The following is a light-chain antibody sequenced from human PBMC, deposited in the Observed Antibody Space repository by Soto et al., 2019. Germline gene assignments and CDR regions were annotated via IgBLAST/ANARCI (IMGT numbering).Light chain of an antibody. CDR3: LQYYSTLYT. CDR1: QSVLYSSNNKNY. CDR2: WAS. V-gene: IGKV4-1*01. J-gene: IGKJ2*01. Sequence: DIVMTQSPDSLAVSLGERATINCTSSQSVLYSSNNKNYLAWFQQKPGQPPKVLVYWASTRESGVPDRFSGSGSGTDFTLTISSLQAEDVAVYYCLQYYSTLYTFGRGTKLEIK.